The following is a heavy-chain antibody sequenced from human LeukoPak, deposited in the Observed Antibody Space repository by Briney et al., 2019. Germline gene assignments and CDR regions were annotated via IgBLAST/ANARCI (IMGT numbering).Heavy chain of an antibody. CDR3: SNGIYSTSY. Sequence: GGSLRLSCAASGFTFTSFWMAWVRQAPGQGLEWVANIAQDGSEAVYADSVRGRFTISRDNAENSLFLQMNSLRAEDTAVYFYSNGIYSTSYWGQGTPVIVSS. V-gene: IGHV3-7*01. J-gene: IGHJ4*02. CDR2: IAQDGSEA. D-gene: IGHD6-6*01. CDR1: GFTFTSFW.